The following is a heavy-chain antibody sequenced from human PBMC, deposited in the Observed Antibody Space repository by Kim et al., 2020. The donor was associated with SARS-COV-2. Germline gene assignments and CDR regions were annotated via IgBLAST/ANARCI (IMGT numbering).Heavy chain of an antibody. CDR1: GFSFSDHA. CDR3: ARDRERSGSYLDY. D-gene: IGHD3-10*01. J-gene: IGHJ4*02. Sequence: GRSLRLSCAASGFSFSDHAMHWVRQVPGKGLEWVAAISYDGSIKKHADSVKVRFTISRDNSRYTLYLQMHSLRSEDTAMYFCARDRERSGSYLDYWGQGT. V-gene: IGHV3-30-3*01. CDR2: ISYDGSIK.